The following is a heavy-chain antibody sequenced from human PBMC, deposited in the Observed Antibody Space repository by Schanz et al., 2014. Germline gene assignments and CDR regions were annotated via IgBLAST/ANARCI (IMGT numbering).Heavy chain of an antibody. D-gene: IGHD4-17*01. CDR3: AIHYGDRPL. CDR1: GYTFTSYY. J-gene: IGHJ4*02. V-gene: IGHV1-46*01. CDR2: INPSSGTT. Sequence: QVQLVQSGAEVKKPGASVKVSCKASGYTFTSYYMHWVRQAPGQGLEWMGIINPSSGTTRIAQNFQGRVTMTRDTSLKTAYMEMTDLKFEDAGLYYCAIHYGDRPLWGQGTLIAVSS.